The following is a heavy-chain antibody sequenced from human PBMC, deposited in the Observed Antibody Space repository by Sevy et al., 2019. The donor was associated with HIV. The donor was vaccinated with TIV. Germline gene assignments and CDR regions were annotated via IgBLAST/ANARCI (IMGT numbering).Heavy chain of an antibody. CDR1: GDSVSSGSSY. CDR3: ARGARMASYYFDY. Sequence: SETLSLTCSVSGDSVSSGSSYWSWIRQPPGKGVEWIGYIYYSGSTNYNLSLKSRVAISIDTSKNQFSLKLNSVTAADTAVYYCARGARMASYYFDYWGQGALVTVSS. CDR2: IYYSGST. J-gene: IGHJ4*02. V-gene: IGHV4-61*01. D-gene: IGHD3-10*01.